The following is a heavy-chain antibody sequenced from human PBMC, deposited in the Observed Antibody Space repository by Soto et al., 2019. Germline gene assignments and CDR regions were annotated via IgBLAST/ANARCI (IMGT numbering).Heavy chain of an antibody. Sequence: EVQLAESGGGMVQPGGSLRLSCVASGFTFSSYDMHWVRQAPGKGLEYVSSISSNGGTTYYGNSVKGRFTISRDNSKNTLYHQMGSLRDEDMAVYYCVRRGSGNYDYWGQGTLVTVSS. CDR1: GFTFSSYD. CDR3: VRRGSGNYDY. CDR2: ISSNGGTT. V-gene: IGHV3-64*01. D-gene: IGHD1-7*01. J-gene: IGHJ4*02.